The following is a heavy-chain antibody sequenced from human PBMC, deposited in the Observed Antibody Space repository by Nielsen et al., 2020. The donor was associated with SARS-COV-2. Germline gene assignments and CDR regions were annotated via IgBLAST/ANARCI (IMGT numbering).Heavy chain of an antibody. CDR2: IYYSGST. CDR1: GGSISSGGYY. V-gene: IGHV4-31*03. D-gene: IGHD2-2*01. Sequence: SETLSLTCTVSGGSISSGGYYWSWIRQHPGKGLEWIGYIYYSGSTYYNPSLKSRVTISVDTSKNQFSLKLSSVTAADTAVYYCARDTIVVVPAAMSRYFEFWGRGTLVTVSS. J-gene: IGHJ2*01. CDR3: ARDTIVVVPAAMSRYFEF.